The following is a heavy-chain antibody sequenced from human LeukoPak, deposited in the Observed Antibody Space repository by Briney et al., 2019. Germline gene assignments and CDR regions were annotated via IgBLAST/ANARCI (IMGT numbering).Heavy chain of an antibody. J-gene: IGHJ4*02. CDR3: AIIVVPAATVVY. Sequence: PSETLSLTCTVSGGSISSSSYYWGWIRQPPGKGLEWIGSIYYSGSTYYNPSLKSRVTISVDTSKNQFSLELSSVTAADTAVYYCAIIVVPAATVVYWGQGTLVTVSS. V-gene: IGHV4-39*01. CDR1: GGSISSSSYY. D-gene: IGHD2-2*01. CDR2: IYYSGST.